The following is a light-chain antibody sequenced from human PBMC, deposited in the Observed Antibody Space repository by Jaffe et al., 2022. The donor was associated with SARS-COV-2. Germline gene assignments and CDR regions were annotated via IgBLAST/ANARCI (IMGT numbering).Light chain of an antibody. CDR3: QQYNNWWT. CDR2: DTS. J-gene: IGKJ1*01. CDR1: QSLSGN. V-gene: IGKV3-15*01. Sequence: IVLTQSPATLSVSPGERATLSCRATQSLSGNLAWYQQKPGQAPRLLIYDTSTRATGIPARFSGGGSGTEFTLTISSLQSEDSAVYYCQQYNNWWTFGQGTRVEI.